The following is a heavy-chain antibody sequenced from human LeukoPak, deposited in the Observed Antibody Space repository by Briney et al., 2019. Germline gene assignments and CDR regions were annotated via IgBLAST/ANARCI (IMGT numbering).Heavy chain of an antibody. V-gene: IGHV4-38-2*01. CDR1: DYSIRSGYY. D-gene: IGHD1-26*01. J-gene: IGHJ4*02. CDR2: TYHTGST. CDR3: ARRSYDRFTFDS. Sequence: PSETLSLTCAVSDYSIRSGYYWGWFRQPPGKGLEWIATTYHTGSTYYNPSLKSRVTISVDKSKNHFPLKVTSVTAADTAVYYCARRSYDRFTFDSWGQGTLVTVSS.